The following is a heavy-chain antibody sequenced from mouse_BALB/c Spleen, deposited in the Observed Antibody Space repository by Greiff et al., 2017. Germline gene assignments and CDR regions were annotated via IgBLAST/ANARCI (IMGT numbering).Heavy chain of an antibody. CDR2: INPSTGYT. Sequence: QVQLQQSGAELAKPGASVKMSCKASGYTFTSYWMHWVKQRPGQGLEWIGYINPSTGYTEYNQKFKDKATLTADKSSSTAYMQLSSLTSEDSAVYCCARDYWFAYWGQGTLVTVSA. V-gene: IGHV1-7*01. D-gene: IGHD2-13*01. CDR1: GYTFTSYW. CDR3: ARDYWFAY. J-gene: IGHJ3*01.